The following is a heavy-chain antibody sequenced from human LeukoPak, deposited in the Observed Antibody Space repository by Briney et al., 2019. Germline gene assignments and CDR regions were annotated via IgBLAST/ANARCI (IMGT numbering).Heavy chain of an antibody. Sequence: ASVKVSCKASGYTFTSYYMHWVRQAPGQGLEWMGWISAYNGNTNYAQKLQGRVTMTTDTSTSTAYMELRSLRSDDTAVYYCARDSLRQWLVQNPFDYWGQGTLVTVSS. CDR3: ARDSLRQWLVQNPFDY. J-gene: IGHJ4*02. CDR2: ISAYNGNT. CDR1: GYTFTSYY. D-gene: IGHD6-19*01. V-gene: IGHV1-18*04.